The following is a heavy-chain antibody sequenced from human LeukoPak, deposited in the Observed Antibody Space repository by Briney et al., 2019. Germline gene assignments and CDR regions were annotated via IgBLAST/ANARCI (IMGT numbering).Heavy chain of an antibody. CDR1: GYTFTGYY. CDR3: ARGLRITMIVVALDAFDI. J-gene: IGHJ3*02. CDR2: INPNSGGT. V-gene: IGHV1-2*02. Sequence: ASVKVSCKASGYTFTGYYMHWVRQAPGQGLEWMGWINPNSGGTNYAQKFQGRVTMTRDTSISTAYMELSRLRSDDTAVYYCARGLRITMIVVALDAFDIWGQGTMVTVSS. D-gene: IGHD3-22*01.